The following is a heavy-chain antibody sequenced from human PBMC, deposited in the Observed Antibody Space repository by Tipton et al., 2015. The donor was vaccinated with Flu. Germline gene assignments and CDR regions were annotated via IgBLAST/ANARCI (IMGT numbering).Heavy chain of an antibody. Sequence: SLRLSCVGSGFNFNAQTMVWVRLAPGKGLEFVASIDPDSLHLHFADSVRGRFTIFRDNAKRSLYLQMDGLRGDDTARYYCSRDFNWGESNWGQGTVVTVSS. CDR2: IDPDSLHL. J-gene: IGHJ4*02. V-gene: IGHV3-21*01. CDR3: SRDFNWGESN. D-gene: IGHD7-27*01. CDR1: GFNFNAQT.